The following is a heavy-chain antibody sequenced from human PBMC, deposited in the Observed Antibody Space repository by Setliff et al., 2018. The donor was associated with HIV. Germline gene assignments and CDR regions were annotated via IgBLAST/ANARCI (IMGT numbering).Heavy chain of an antibody. CDR3: ASPLNGDSEPWYFDL. J-gene: IGHJ2*01. CDR2: IYYSGSTSGGT. V-gene: IGHV4-59*01. CDR1: GVSITSYF. Sequence: SETLSLTCTVSGVSITSYFWSWIRQPPGKGLEWIGFIYYSGSTSGGTNYNPSLKSRVTISLDTSKNQFSLNLSSVTAADTAVYYCASPLNGDSEPWYFDLWGCGTLVTVSS. D-gene: IGHD4-17*01.